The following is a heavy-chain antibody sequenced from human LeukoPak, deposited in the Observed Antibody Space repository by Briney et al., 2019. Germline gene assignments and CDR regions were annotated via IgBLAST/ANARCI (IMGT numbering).Heavy chain of an antibody. CDR2: IIGSGGST. J-gene: IGHJ4*02. Sequence: GGSLRLSCAASGFTFSGYAMSWVRQAPGKGLEWVSAIIGSGGSTFYADSVKGRFTISRDDSKNTLYLQMYSLSADDTAVYYCAKRSSSSSGHFDYWGQGTLVTVSS. CDR1: GFTFSGYA. CDR3: AKRSSSSSGHFDY. V-gene: IGHV3-23*01. D-gene: IGHD6-6*01.